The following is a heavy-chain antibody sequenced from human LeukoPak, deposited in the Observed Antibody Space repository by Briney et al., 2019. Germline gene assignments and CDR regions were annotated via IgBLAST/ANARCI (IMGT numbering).Heavy chain of an antibody. CDR2: MNPNSGNT. CDR1: GYTFTSYD. J-gene: IGHJ4*02. CDR3: ARAPSQNIHYDFWSGYYFDY. Sequence: GASVKVSCKASGYTFTSYDINWVRQATGQGLEWMGWMNPNSGNTGYAQKSQGRVTMTRNTSISTAYMELSSLRSEDTAVYYCARAPSQNIHYDFWSGYYFDYWGQGTLVTVSS. D-gene: IGHD3-3*01. V-gene: IGHV1-8*01.